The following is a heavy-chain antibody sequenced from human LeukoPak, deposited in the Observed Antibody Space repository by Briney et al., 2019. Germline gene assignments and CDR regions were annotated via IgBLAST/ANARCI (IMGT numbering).Heavy chain of an antibody. Sequence: GGSLRLSCAASGFTFSSYAMSWVRQAPGKGLEWVSAISGSGGSTYYADSVKGRFTISRDNSKNTLYLQMNSLRVEDTAVYYCAKKSLGYGDLNWGQGTLVTVSS. V-gene: IGHV3-23*01. CDR3: AKKSLGYGDLN. J-gene: IGHJ4*02. CDR1: GFTFSSYA. CDR2: ISGSGGST. D-gene: IGHD4-17*01.